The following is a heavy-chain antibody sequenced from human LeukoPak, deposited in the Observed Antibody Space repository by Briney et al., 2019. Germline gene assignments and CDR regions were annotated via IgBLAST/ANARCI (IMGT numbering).Heavy chain of an antibody. V-gene: IGHV3-48*01. CDR2: LGPTSSTI. CDR1: GFIFSSYS. J-gene: IGHJ4*02. CDR3: ARGGSDTAMAHDY. D-gene: IGHD5-18*01. Sequence: GGSLRLSCAASGFIFSSYSMNWVRQAPGKGLERVSYLGPTSSTISYADSVRGRFTISRDNAKNSLYLQLNSLRAEDTAVYFCARGGSDTAMAHDYWGQGTLVTVSS.